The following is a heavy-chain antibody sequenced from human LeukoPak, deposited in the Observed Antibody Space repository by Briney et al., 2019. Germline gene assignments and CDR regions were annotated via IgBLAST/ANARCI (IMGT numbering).Heavy chain of an antibody. CDR3: ARNPTFYDDAGSPGHDAFDI. CDR1: GASIRSGDHH. Sequence: SETLSLTCSVSGASIRSGDHHWSWLRQSPGKGREWIGYIYFSGSRSSNPSLRSRLTISVDTSKNQFSLKLNSVTAADTAVYYCARNPTFYDDAGSPGHDAFDIWGQGTMVTVSS. D-gene: IGHD2/OR15-2a*01. V-gene: IGHV4-30-4*08. CDR2: IYFSGSR. J-gene: IGHJ3*02.